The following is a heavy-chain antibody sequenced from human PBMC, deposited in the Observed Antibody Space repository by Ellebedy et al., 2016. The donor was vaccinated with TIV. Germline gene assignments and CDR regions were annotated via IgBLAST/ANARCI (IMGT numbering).Heavy chain of an antibody. CDR1: GFTFSNYW. J-gene: IGHJ4*02. Sequence: GASLKISCAASGFTFSNYWMSWVRQAPGKGLEWVANIKQDGSEKYYVDSVKGRFTISRDNAKNSLYLQMNSLRAEDTAVYYCVRGQTSGVGAPYWGQGTRVTVSS. CDR3: VRGQTSGVGAPY. CDR2: IKQDGSEK. D-gene: IGHD1-26*01. V-gene: IGHV3-7*01.